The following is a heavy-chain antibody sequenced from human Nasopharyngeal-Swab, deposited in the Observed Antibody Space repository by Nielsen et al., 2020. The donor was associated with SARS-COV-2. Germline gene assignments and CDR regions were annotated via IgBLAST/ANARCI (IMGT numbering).Heavy chain of an antibody. CDR3: ARALAPYSGYDYDYYYGMDV. J-gene: IGHJ6*02. Sequence: GESLKISCAASGFTFNSYDMHWVRQATGKGLEWVSAIGTAGDTYYPGSVKGRFTISRENAKNSLYLQMNSLRAGDTAVYYCARALAPYSGYDYDYYYGMDVWGQGTTVTVSS. V-gene: IGHV3-13*04. CDR2: IGTAGDT. CDR1: GFTFNSYD. D-gene: IGHD5-12*01.